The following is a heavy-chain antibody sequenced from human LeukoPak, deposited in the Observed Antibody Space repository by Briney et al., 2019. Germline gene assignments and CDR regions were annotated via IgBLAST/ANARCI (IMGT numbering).Heavy chain of an antibody. Sequence: SETLSLTCTVSGGSISSSSYYWGWIRQPPGKGLEWIGSIYYSGSTYYNPSLKSRVTISVDTSKNQFSLRLSSVTAADTAVYYCARVLSGSNFDYWGQGTLVTV. J-gene: IGHJ4*02. CDR3: ARVLSGSNFDY. D-gene: IGHD3-22*01. CDR1: GGSISSSSYY. CDR2: IYYSGST. V-gene: IGHV4-39*07.